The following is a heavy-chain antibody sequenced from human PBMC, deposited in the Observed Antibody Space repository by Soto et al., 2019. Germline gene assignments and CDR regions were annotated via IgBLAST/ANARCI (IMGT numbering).Heavy chain of an antibody. J-gene: IGHJ4*02. V-gene: IGHV3-30*03. D-gene: IGHD1-1*01. CDR3: AGLGTRGGLDL. CDR1: GFTFRSFF. CDR2: TSYDGSNA. Sequence: QVQLVESGGGVVQPGTSLRLSCVGSGFTFRSFFINWVRQAPGKGLEWVALTSYDGSNAYYADSVKGLFTISRDNTKNTVGLQRDSLRVEVTALYRCAGLGTRGGLDLWGESTVVSVSS.